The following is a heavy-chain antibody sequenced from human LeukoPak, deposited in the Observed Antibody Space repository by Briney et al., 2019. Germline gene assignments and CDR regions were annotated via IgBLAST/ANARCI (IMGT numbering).Heavy chain of an antibody. CDR2: VSGSGGRT. D-gene: IGHD3-16*01. J-gene: IGHJ4*02. CDR1: GFTFSSYG. Sequence: GGSLRLSCTVSGFTFSSYGMSWVRQAPGTGLEWISGVSGSGGRTNYADSVKGRFTISRDNSKNTVYLQMDNLRVEDTGVYYCAKDESLGHSGPQKFDSWGQGTLVTVSS. V-gene: IGHV3-23*01. CDR3: AKDESLGHSGPQKFDS.